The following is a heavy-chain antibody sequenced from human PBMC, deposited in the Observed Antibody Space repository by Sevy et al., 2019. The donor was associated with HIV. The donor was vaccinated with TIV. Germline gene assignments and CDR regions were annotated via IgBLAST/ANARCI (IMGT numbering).Heavy chain of an antibody. CDR3: ARDRAIVATYAFDI. Sequence: GGSLRLSCAASGFTFSSFAMHWVRQAPGKGLEWVAVISSDGSTKYYTDSMTGRFTFSRDNSANTLYLQMNSLRPEDTAVYYCARDRAIVATYAFDIWGQGTMVTVSS. D-gene: IGHD5-12*01. J-gene: IGHJ3*02. CDR1: GFTFSSFA. V-gene: IGHV3-30-3*01. CDR2: ISSDGSTK.